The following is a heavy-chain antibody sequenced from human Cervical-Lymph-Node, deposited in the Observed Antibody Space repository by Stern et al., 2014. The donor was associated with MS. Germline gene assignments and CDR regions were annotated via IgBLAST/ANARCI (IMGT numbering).Heavy chain of an antibody. Sequence: QLVQSGPEVKKPGTSVKVSCKPSGFTFTSSAVQWVRQARGQRLEWIGRIVGGSGDAHYAQKIQERVTLTRDMSTSTAYMELSSLRSEDTAVYYCAADLNMITLGGVIANDHWGQGTLVTVSS. D-gene: IGHD3-16*02. J-gene: IGHJ4*02. CDR3: AADLNMITLGGVIANDH. CDR2: IVGGSGDA. V-gene: IGHV1-58*01. CDR1: GFTFTSSA.